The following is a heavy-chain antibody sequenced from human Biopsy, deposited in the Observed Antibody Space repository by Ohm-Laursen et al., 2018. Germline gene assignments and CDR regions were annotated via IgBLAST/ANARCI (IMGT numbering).Heavy chain of an antibody. CDR3: ARHDGNGPFALDS. CDR1: GGSISSGSNY. Sequence: SDTLSLTCTVSGGSISSGSNYWAWIRQPPGKGLEWIGSVYHSGTTYCSPSLKSRVTISVDTSKNQLSLKVTSVTAADTAAYYCARHDGNGPFALDSWGQGTLVTVSS. J-gene: IGHJ4*02. CDR2: VYHSGTT. D-gene: IGHD5-24*01. V-gene: IGHV4-39*01.